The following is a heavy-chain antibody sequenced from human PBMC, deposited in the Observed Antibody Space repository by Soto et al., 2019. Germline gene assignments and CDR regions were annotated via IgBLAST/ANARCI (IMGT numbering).Heavy chain of an antibody. J-gene: IGHJ5*02. V-gene: IGHV4-30-4*01. CDR3: ARAKGYYDFWSGYYRVGWFDP. D-gene: IGHD3-3*01. Sequence: QVQLQESGPGLVKPSQTLSLTCTVSGGSISSGDYYWRWIRQPPGKGLEWIGYIYYSGSTYYNPSLKSRVTISVDTSKNQSSLKLSCVTAADTAVYYCARAKGYYDFWSGYYRVGWFDPWGQGTLVTVSS. CDR1: GGSISSGDYY. CDR2: IYYSGST.